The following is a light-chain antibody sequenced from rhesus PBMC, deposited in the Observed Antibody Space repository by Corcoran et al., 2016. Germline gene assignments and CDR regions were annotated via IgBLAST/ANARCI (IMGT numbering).Light chain of an antibody. V-gene: IGKV2-65*01. CDR3: GQGTNVPPWT. CDR2: QVS. CDR1: QSLVHSNGNTY. Sequence: DVVMTQSPLSLPITPGQPASISCRSSQSLVHSNGNTYLSWYQQKPGQPPRRLIYQVSNRDSGVPDRFSGSGAGTEFTLKISRVEAEDVGVYYCGQGTNVPPWTFGQGTKVEIK. J-gene: IGKJ1*01.